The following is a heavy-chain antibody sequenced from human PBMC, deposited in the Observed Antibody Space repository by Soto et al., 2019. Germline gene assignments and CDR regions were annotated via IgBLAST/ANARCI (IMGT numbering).Heavy chain of an antibody. V-gene: IGHV3-30-3*01. D-gene: IGHD5-18*01. CDR1: GFTFSSYA. CDR3: ARAQVQLTLDY. Sequence: GESLKISCAASGFTFSSYAMHWVRQAPGKGLEWVAVISYDGSNKYYADSVKGRFTISRDNSKNTLYLQMNSLRAEDTAVYYCARAQVQLTLDYWGQGTLVTVSS. J-gene: IGHJ4*02. CDR2: ISYDGSNK.